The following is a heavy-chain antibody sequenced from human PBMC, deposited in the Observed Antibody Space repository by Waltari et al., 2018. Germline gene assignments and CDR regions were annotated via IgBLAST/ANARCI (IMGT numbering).Heavy chain of an antibody. J-gene: IGHJ4*02. D-gene: IGHD2-2*01. V-gene: IGHV4-59*08. Sequence: QVQLQESGPGLVKPSETLSLTCTVSGGSISSYYWSWIRQPPGKGLEWIGYIYYSGSTNYNPSLKRRVTISVDTSKNRFSLKLSSVTAADTAVYYCARWDCSSTSCYFDYWGQGTLVTVSS. CDR2: IYYSGST. CDR1: GGSISSYY. CDR3: ARWDCSSTSCYFDY.